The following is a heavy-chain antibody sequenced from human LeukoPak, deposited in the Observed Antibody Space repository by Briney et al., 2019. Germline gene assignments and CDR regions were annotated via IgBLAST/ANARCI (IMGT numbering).Heavy chain of an antibody. J-gene: IGHJ4*02. CDR2: ISGSGGST. Sequence: PGASLRLSCAASGFTFSSYAMSWVRQAPGKGLEWVSAISGSGGSTYYADSVKGWFTISRDNSKNTLYLQMNSLRAEDTAVYYCAKEKFLGAKLVNLYYFDYWGQGTLVTVSS. D-gene: IGHD1-26*01. CDR3: AKEKFLGAKLVNLYYFDY. CDR1: GFTFSSYA. V-gene: IGHV3-23*01.